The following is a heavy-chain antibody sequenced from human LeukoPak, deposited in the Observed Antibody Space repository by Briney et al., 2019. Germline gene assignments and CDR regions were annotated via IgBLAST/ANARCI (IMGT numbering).Heavy chain of an antibody. V-gene: IGHV5-51*03. CDR2: IYPGDSDT. CDR1: GYSFTSYW. D-gene: IGHD3-9*01. CDR3: ARLNDILNGTYYFDY. J-gene: IGHJ4*02. Sequence: RGESLKISCKGSGYSFTSYWIGWVRQMPGKGLEWMGIIYPGDSDTRYSPSFQGQVTISADKSISTAYLQWSSLKASDTAMYYCARLNDILNGTYYFDYWGQGTLVTVSS.